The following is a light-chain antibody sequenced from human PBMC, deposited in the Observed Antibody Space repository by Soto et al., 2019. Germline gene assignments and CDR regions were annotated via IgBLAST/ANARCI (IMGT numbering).Light chain of an antibody. CDR3: QKYNSALFT. J-gene: IGKJ3*01. CDR2: GAS. CDR1: QGIGNY. V-gene: IGKV1-27*01. Sequence: DIQMTQSPSSLSASVGDRVTITCRASQGIGNYLAWYQHKPGKVPKLLIYGASTLQSGVPSRFSDGASGTEFTHPISSLQPEDVATYYCQKYNSALFTFGPGTKVDIK.